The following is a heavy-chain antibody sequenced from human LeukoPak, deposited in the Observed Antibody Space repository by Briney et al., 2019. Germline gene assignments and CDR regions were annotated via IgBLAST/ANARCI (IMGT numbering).Heavy chain of an antibody. CDR1: GYTLTELS. CDR3: ATDSNVGWQQLAEFDY. Sequence: ASVTVSCKVSGYTLTELSMHWVRQAPGKGLEWMGGFDPEDGETIYAQKFQGRVTMTEDTSTDTAYMELSSLRSEDTAVYDCATDSNVGWQQLAEFDYWGQGTLVTVSS. J-gene: IGHJ4*02. CDR2: FDPEDGET. V-gene: IGHV1-24*01. D-gene: IGHD6-13*01.